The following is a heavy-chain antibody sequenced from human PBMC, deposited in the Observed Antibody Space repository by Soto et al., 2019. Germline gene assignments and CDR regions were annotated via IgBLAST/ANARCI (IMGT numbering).Heavy chain of an antibody. J-gene: IGHJ2*01. Sequence: QVQLVESGGGVVQPGRSLRLSCAASGFTFSTYGMHWVRQAPGTGLEWVALILFDGSNKYYADSVKGRFTISRDNSKNTLYLQMTSLRAEDTAVYYCARDISKGRYFGLWGRGTLVTVSS. CDR2: ILFDGSNK. D-gene: IGHD3-9*01. CDR3: ARDISKGRYFGL. CDR1: GFTFSTYG. V-gene: IGHV3-33*01.